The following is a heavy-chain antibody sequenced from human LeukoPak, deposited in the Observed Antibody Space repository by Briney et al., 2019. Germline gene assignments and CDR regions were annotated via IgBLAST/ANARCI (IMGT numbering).Heavy chain of an antibody. CDR3: ARGTSQWELPICYFDY. V-gene: IGHV1-2*02. J-gene: IGHJ4*02. CDR1: GYTFTSYD. CDR2: INPNSGGT. D-gene: IGHD1-26*01. Sequence: ASVKVSCKASGYTFTSYDINWVRQAPGQGLEWMGWINPNSGGTNYAQKFQGRVTMTRDTSISTAYMELSRLRSDDTAVYYCARGTSQWELPICYFDYWGQGTLVTVSS.